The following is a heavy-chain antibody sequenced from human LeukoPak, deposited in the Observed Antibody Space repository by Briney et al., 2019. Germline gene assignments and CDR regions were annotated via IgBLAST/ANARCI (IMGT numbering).Heavy chain of an antibody. D-gene: IGHD3-16*01. V-gene: IGHV4-31*03. CDR1: GGSISSGSHY. CDR2: IYYTGIT. J-gene: IGHJ4*02. CDR3: AASSGVTLGRF. Sequence: SETLSLTCTVSGGSISSGSHYYQWIRQHPGRGLEWIGYIYYTGITSYNPSLKSRVTMSVDTSMNQVSLKVTSLTAADTAVYYCAASSGVTLGRFWGQGALVTVSS.